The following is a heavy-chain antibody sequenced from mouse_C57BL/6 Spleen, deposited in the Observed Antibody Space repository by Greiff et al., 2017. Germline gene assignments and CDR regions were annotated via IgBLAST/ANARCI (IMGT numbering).Heavy chain of an antibody. J-gene: IGHJ3*01. CDR1: GYTFTSYW. CDR2: IHPSDSYT. V-gene: IGHV1-74*01. D-gene: IGHD2-4*01. CDR3: AYEYDVGDLAY. Sequence: VQLQQPGAELVKPGASVKVSCKASGYTFTSYWMHWVKQRPGHGLEWIGRIHPSDSYTNYNQKFKGKATLTVDKASSTAYMQLSSLTSEDSAVYYCAYEYDVGDLAYWGQGTLVTVSA.